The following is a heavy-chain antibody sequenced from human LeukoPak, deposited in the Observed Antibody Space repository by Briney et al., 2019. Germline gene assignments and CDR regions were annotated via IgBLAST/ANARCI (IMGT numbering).Heavy chain of an antibody. V-gene: IGHV3-21*01. J-gene: IGHJ3*02. CDR1: GFTFSSYS. CDR2: ISSSSSYI. Sequence: GGSLRLSCAASGFTFSSYSMNWVRQAPGKGLEWVSSISSSSSYIYYADSVKGRFTISRDNAKNSLYLQMNSLRAEDTAVYYCARDHLMIVVPTGAFGIWGQGTMVTVSS. CDR3: ARDHLMIVVPTGAFGI. D-gene: IGHD3-22*01.